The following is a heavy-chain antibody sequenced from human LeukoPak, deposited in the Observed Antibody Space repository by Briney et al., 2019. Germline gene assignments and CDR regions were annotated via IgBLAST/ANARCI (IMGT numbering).Heavy chain of an antibody. Sequence: ATVKVSCKASVYTFINYDITWVRQAPGQGREWMGWISSYNANTNSAQKLQGRVTTTADKATSTAYMELSSLRSEDTAVYYCAGGRTDIVVVPATLRNYYFDYWGQGTLVTVSS. CDR2: ISSYNANT. V-gene: IGHV1-18*01. CDR3: AGGRTDIVVVPATLRNYYFDY. D-gene: IGHD2-2*01. CDR1: VYTFINYD. J-gene: IGHJ4*02.